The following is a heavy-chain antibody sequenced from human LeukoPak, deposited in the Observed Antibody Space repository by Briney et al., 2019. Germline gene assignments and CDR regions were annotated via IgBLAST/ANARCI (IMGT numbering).Heavy chain of an antibody. D-gene: IGHD6-6*01. CDR1: GFTFSSYA. CDR2: ISSTTTYI. Sequence: GGSLRLSCAASGFTFSSYAMSWARQAPGKGLEWVSSISSTTTYIYHADSVKGRFTISRDNFKNLLYLQMDGLRVDDTAVYYCARDRALTGTSSSSLDYWGQGTLVTVSS. J-gene: IGHJ4*02. V-gene: IGHV3-21*06. CDR3: ARDRALTGTSSSSLDY.